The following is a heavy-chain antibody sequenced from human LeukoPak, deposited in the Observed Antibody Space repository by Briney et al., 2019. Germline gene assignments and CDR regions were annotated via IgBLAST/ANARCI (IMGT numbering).Heavy chain of an antibody. V-gene: IGHV1-18*01. CDR3: ARDYYDFWSGYYDKYYFDY. CDR2: ISAYNGNT. CDR1: GYTFASYG. D-gene: IGHD3-3*01. J-gene: IGHJ4*02. Sequence: ASVKVSCKASGYTFASYGISWVRQAPGQGLEWMGWISAYNGNTNYAQKLQGRVTMTTDTSTSTAYMELRSLRSDDTAVYYCARDYYDFWSGYYDKYYFDYWGQGTLVTVSS.